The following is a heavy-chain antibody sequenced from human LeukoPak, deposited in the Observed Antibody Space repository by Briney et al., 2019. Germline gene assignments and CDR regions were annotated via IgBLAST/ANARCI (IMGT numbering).Heavy chain of an antibody. CDR1: GFTFSSYS. CDR3: AKDDPETWYYDFWSGYPRAFDI. V-gene: IGHV3-48*04. CDR2: ISTSSSTI. Sequence: GGSLRLSCAASGFTFSSYSMNWVRQAPGKGLEWVSYISTSSSTIYYADSVKGRFTISRDNAKNSLYLQMNSLRVEDTAVYYCAKDDPETWYYDFWSGYPRAFDIWGQGTMVTVSS. J-gene: IGHJ3*02. D-gene: IGHD3-3*01.